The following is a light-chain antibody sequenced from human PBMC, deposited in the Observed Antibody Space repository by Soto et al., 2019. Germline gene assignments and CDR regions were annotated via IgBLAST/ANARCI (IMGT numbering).Light chain of an antibody. V-gene: IGKV3-11*01. CDR3: QQRSSWPPLFT. Sequence: IVLTQFPGTLSLSPGGSATLSCRAIQSVSRRLAWYQHRPGKSPRLLLYDASKRATGIPARFSGSGSGTDFTLTISKIDPEHSAIYYCQQRSSWPPLFTFGPGTKVDIK. CDR2: DAS. J-gene: IGKJ3*01. CDR1: QSVSRR.